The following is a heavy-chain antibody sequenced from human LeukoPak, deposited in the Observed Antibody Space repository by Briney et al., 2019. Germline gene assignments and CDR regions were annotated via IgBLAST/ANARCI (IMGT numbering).Heavy chain of an antibody. Sequence: PGGSLRLSCAASGFTFSTSGMHFVRQAPGKGLEWVAFIRSDGSNKYYADSVKGRFTISRDNSKNTLYLQMNSLRAEDTAVYYCASRSGWRYFDYWGQGTLVTVSS. J-gene: IGHJ4*02. CDR3: ASRSGWRYFDY. CDR2: IRSDGSNK. V-gene: IGHV3-30*02. D-gene: IGHD6-19*01. CDR1: GFTFSTSG.